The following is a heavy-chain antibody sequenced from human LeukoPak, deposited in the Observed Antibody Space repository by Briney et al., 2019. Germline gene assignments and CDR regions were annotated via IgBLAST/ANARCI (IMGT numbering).Heavy chain of an antibody. CDR2: IHWDDDK. CDR1: GFSLSTSGVG. V-gene: IGHV2-5*02. J-gene: IGHJ4*02. D-gene: IGHD2-2*01. Sequence: SGPTLVNPTQTLTLTCTFSGFSLSTSGVGVGWIRQPPGKALEWLALIHWDDDKRYSPSLKSRLTITKDTSKNQVVLTMTNMDPVDTATYYCAHRRLYCSSTSCQGDFDYWGQGTLVTVSS. CDR3: AHRRLYCSSTSCQGDFDY.